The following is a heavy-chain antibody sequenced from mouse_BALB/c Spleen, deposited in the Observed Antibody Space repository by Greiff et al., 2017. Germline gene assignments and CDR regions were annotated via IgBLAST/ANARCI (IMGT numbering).Heavy chain of an antibody. CDR1: GFTFSSYG. Sequence: DVKLVESGGDLVKPGGSLKLSCAASGFTFSSYGMSWVRQTPDKRLEWVATISSGGSYTYYPDSVKGRFTISRDNAKNTLYLQMSSLKSEDTAMYYCARHTGTGYAMDYWGQGTSVTVSS. J-gene: IGHJ4*01. D-gene: IGHD1-1*01. V-gene: IGHV5-6*02. CDR2: ISSGGSYT. CDR3: ARHTGTGYAMDY.